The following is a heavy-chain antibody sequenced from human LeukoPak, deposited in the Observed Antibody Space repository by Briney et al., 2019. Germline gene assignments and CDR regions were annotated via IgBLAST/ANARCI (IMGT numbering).Heavy chain of an antibody. Sequence: ASVKVSRKASGYTFTSYGISWVRQAPGQGLEWMGCISPYNGNTNYAQKLQGRVTMTTDTSTSTAYMELRSLRSDDTAVYYCAREAEGSNSCLYMDVWGKGTTVTVSS. CDR3: AREAEGSNSCLYMDV. CDR2: ISPYNGNT. D-gene: IGHD2-2*01. V-gene: IGHV1-18*01. J-gene: IGHJ6*03. CDR1: GYTFTSYG.